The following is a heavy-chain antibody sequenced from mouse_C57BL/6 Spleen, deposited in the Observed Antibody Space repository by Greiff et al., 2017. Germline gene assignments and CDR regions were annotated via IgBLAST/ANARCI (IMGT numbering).Heavy chain of an antibody. V-gene: IGHV1-62-2*01. CDR1: GYTFTEYT. CDR3: ERREEGSWGDPSFAD. CDR2: FYPGSGSS. D-gene: IGHD2-13*01. Sequence: VQLQESGAELVKPGASVKLSCKASGYTFTEYTIHWVKQRSGRGLEWIGWFYPGSGSSKYNEKFKDKATLTADKSSSTVYMELRRLTSEDSAVYVCERREEGSWGDPSFADWGQGTLVTVS. J-gene: IGHJ3*01.